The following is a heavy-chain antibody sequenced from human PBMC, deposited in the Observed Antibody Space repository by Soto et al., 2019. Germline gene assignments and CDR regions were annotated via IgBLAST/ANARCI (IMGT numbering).Heavy chain of an antibody. Sequence: ESGPTLVNPTQTLTLTCSFSGFSLSTSGMCVSWIRQPPGKALEWLALFDWDEDKYYSTSLKTRPTISKDTFQNQVVLTMTNMDPVDTATYFCARSRISHPYFDFWGQGILVTVSS. V-gene: IGHV2-70*01. J-gene: IGHJ4*02. CDR3: ARSRISHPYFDF. CDR2: FDWDEDK. CDR1: GFSLSTSGMC.